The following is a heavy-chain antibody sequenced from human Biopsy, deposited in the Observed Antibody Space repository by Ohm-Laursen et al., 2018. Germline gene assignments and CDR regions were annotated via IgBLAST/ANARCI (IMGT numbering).Heavy chain of an antibody. J-gene: IGHJ4*02. CDR2: INPNNDNT. CDR1: GYTFTSYY. Sequence: ASVKVSCKVSGYTFTSYYLHWVRQAPGQGLEWMGRINPNNDNTAYAQKFQGRITMTKDTSTSTVYMDLSSLTFDDSAVYYCARGPRGLVVITTTALYFDYWGQGNLVTVPS. D-gene: IGHD3-22*01. V-gene: IGHV1-46*01. CDR3: ARGPRGLVVITTTALYFDY.